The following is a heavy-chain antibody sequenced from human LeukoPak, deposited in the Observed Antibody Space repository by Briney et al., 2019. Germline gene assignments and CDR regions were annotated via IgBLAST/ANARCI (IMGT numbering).Heavy chain of an antibody. CDR1: GFTFSSYA. J-gene: IGHJ4*02. CDR2: IRHDGTTK. Sequence: PGGSLRLSCAASGFTFSSYAMSWVRQAPGKGLEWVAFIRHDGTTKYYVDSVKGRFIISRDNSKNTLYLQMNSLRAEDTAVYYCAKHARLAAAGTEHYFDFWGQGSLVTVSS. CDR3: AKHARLAAAGTEHYFDF. V-gene: IGHV3-30*02. D-gene: IGHD6-13*01.